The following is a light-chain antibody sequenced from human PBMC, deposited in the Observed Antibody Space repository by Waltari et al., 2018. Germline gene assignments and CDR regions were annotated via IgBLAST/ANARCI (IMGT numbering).Light chain of an antibody. J-gene: IGKJ1*01. CDR1: QSLLYNSNDKNY. CDR3: QQYYSRRT. V-gene: IGKV4-1*01. CDR2: WAS. Sequence: DIVMTQSPDSLAVSLGERATINCKSSQSLLYNSNDKNYLAWYQQKPGQPPKLLMYWASTRHSGVPDRFRGSGCATDFTLTISSLQAEDVAVYYGQQYYSRRTFGQGTKVEIK.